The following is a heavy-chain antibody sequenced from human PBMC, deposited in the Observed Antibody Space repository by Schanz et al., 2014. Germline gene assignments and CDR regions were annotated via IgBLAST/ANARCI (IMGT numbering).Heavy chain of an antibody. Sequence: EVQLVESGGGLVKPGGSLRLSCTASGFIFRSYTMNWVRQAPGKGLEWVANIKQDGSEKYYVDSVKGRFTISRDNAKNSLYLQINSLRVEDTAVYYCARDLISSGWYGWGQGTLVTVSS. J-gene: IGHJ1*01. D-gene: IGHD6-19*01. CDR3: ARDLISSGWYG. CDR1: GFIFRSYT. CDR2: IKQDGSEK. V-gene: IGHV3-7*03.